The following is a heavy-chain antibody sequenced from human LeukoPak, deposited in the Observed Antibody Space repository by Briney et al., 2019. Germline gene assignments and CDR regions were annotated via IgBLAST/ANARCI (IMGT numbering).Heavy chain of an antibody. V-gene: IGHV4-59*11. J-gene: IGHJ4*02. CDR2: IYYSGST. CDR1: GGSISSHY. D-gene: IGHD1-1*01. Sequence: SETLSLTCTVSGGSISSHYWSWIRQPPGKGLEWIGYIYYSGSTYYNPSLRSRVTISVDTSKNLFSLKLSSVTAADTAVYYCARVQRPLDGADYWGQGTLVTVSS. CDR3: ARVQRPLDGADY.